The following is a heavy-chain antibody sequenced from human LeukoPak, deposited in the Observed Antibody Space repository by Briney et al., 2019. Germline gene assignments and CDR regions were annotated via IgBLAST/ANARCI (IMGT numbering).Heavy chain of an antibody. V-gene: IGHV3-30*02. CDR3: AKASGQAGYCSSTSCHYIFDY. Sequence: PGGSLRLSCAASGFTFSSYGMHWVRQAPGKGLEWVAFIRYDGSDKYYADSVKGRFTVSRDNSKNTLYLQMNSLRAEDTTVYYCAKASGQAGYCSSTSCHYIFDYWGQGTLVTVSS. J-gene: IGHJ4*02. CDR1: GFTFSSYG. CDR2: IRYDGSDK. D-gene: IGHD2-2*01.